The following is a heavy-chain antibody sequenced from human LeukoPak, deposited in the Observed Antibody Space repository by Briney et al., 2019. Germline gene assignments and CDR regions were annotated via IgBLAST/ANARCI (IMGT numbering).Heavy chain of an antibody. CDR1: GGTFSSYA. CDR3: ARARCSGGSCYSRWFDP. V-gene: IGHV1-69*13. D-gene: IGHD2-15*01. CDR2: IIPIFGTA. J-gene: IGHJ5*02. Sequence: PRASVKVSCKASGGTFSSYAISWVRQAPGQGLEWMGGIIPIFGTANYAQKFQGRVTITADESTSTAYMELRSLRSDDTAVYYCARARCSGGSCYSRWFDPWGQGTLVTVSS.